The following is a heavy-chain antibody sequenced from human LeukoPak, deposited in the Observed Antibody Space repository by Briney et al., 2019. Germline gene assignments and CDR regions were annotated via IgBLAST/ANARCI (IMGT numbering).Heavy chain of an antibody. D-gene: IGHD2-15*01. Sequence: QTGGSLRLSCAASGFTFSSFEMKWVRQAPGKGLEWVSYISSGGSTIYYADSVKGRFTISRDNAKNSLYLQMNSLRAEDTAVYYCARDTQHELGFYWGQGTLVTVSS. CDR1: GFTFSSFE. CDR2: ISSGGSTI. J-gene: IGHJ4*02. V-gene: IGHV3-48*03. CDR3: ARDTQHELGFY.